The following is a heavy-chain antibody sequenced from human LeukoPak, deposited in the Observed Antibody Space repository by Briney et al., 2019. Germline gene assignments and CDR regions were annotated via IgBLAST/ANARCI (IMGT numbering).Heavy chain of an antibody. V-gene: IGHV3-48*01. D-gene: IGHD1-26*01. J-gene: IGHJ4*02. Sequence: GSLRLSCAASGFTFSSYSMNWVRQAPGKGLEWVSYISSSSSTIYYADSVKGRFTISRDNAKNSLYLQMSSLRAEDTAVYYCASVSPWELLDYWGQGTLVTVSS. CDR1: GFTFSSYS. CDR2: ISSSSSTI. CDR3: ASVSPWELLDY.